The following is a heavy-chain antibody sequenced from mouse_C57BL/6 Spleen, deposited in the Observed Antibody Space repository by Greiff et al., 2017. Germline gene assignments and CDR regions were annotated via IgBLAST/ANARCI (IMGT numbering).Heavy chain of an antibody. CDR1: GYTFPSSG. V-gene: IGHV1-58*01. Sequence: VQLQQSGAELVRPGSSVKMSCKTSGYTFPSSGINWVKQRPGPGLEWIGYIYIGNGYTEYNEKFKGKATLTSDTSSSTAYMQLSRLTSEDSAIYFWSREPITTVGADWYFDVWGTGTTVTVSS. CDR2: IYIGNGYT. CDR3: SREPITTVGADWYFDV. D-gene: IGHD1-1*01. J-gene: IGHJ1*03.